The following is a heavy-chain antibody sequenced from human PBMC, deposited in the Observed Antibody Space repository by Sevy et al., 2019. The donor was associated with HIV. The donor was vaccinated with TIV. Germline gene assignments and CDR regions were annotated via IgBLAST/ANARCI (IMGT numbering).Heavy chain of an antibody. CDR1: GFTFSNYN. D-gene: IGHD6-19*01. V-gene: IGHV3-21*06. J-gene: IGHJ4*02. CDR2: ISGLSNYI. CDR3: ERGATSGWDYFDS. Sequence: GGSLRLSCVASGFTFSNYNINWVRQAPGKGLEWVSYISGLSNYIYYADSLGGRFTISRDNAKNSVYLQMNSLRTEDTAVYYCERGATSGWDYFDSWGQGTLVTVSS.